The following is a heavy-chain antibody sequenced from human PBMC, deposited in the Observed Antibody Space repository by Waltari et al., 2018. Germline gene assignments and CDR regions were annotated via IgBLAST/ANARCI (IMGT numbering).Heavy chain of an antibody. CDR3: AKEDVAGWYGIDY. V-gene: IGHV3-30*18. CDR1: GSTFTNYG. D-gene: IGHD6-19*01. J-gene: IGHJ4*02. CDR2: ISYDGNDK. Sequence: QVQLVQSGAEVKKPGASVKVSCKASGSTFTNYGMHWVRQAPGKGLEWLAIISYDGNDKYYADSVKGRFTISRDTSKNTLYLQINSLRPEDTAVYYCAKEDVAGWYGIDYWGQGTLVTVSS.